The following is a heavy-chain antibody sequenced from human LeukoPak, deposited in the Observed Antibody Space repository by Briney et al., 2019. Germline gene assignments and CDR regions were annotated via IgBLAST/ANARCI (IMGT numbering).Heavy chain of an antibody. Sequence: GGSLRLSCAASGFTFSSYWMSWVRQAPGKGLEWVANIKQDGSEKYYVDSVKGRFTISRDNAKNSLYLQMNSLRAEDTAVYYCAREYSYGPHYFDYWGQGTLVTVSS. CDR2: IKQDGSEK. CDR3: AREYSYGPHYFDY. CDR1: GFTFSSYW. D-gene: IGHD5-18*01. J-gene: IGHJ4*02. V-gene: IGHV3-7*01.